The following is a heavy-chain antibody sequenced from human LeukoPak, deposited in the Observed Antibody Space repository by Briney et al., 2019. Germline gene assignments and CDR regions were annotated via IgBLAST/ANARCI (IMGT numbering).Heavy chain of an antibody. V-gene: IGHV1-2*02. CDR1: GYTFTSYA. CDR3: ARNFDMKGFDP. CDR2: INSDSGFT. J-gene: IGHJ5*02. D-gene: IGHD3-9*01. Sequence: WASVKVSCKASGYTFTSYAITWVRQAPGQGLEWMGWINSDSGFTKYAQKFQGRVTMTRDTSITTVYMDLTRLTSDDTAVYYCARNFDMKGFDPWGQGTLVTVSS.